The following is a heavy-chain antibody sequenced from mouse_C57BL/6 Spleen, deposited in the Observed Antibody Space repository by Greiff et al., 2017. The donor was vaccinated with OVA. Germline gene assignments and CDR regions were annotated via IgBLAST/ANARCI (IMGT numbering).Heavy chain of an antibody. J-gene: IGHJ1*03. CDR3: ARAPYGSSYAWYFDV. CDR1: GFTFSDYY. CDR2: INYDGSST. D-gene: IGHD1-1*01. V-gene: IGHV5-16*01. Sequence: EVQGVESEGGLVQPGSSMKLSCTASGFTFSDYYMAWVRQVPEKGLEWVANINYDGSSTYYLDSLKSRFIISRDNAKNILYLQMSSLKSEDTATYYCARAPYGSSYAWYFDVWGTGTTVTVSS.